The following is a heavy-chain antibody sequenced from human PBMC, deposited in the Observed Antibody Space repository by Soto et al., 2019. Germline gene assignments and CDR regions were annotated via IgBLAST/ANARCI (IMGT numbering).Heavy chain of an antibody. D-gene: IGHD3-16*01. CDR1: GFTFDDYA. Sequence: GGSLRLSCAASGFTFDDYAMHWVRQAPGKGLEWVSGISWNSGSIGYADSVKGRFTISRDNAKNSLYLQMNSLRAEDTGFDYCAKEMGGGESYFDYGGQGTLVTVSS. CDR2: ISWNSGSI. V-gene: IGHV3-9*01. CDR3: AKEMGGGESYFDY. J-gene: IGHJ4*02.